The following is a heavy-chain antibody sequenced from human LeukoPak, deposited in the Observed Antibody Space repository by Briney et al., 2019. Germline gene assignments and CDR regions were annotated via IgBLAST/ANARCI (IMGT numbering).Heavy chain of an antibody. Sequence: GRSLRLSCAASGFTFSSYAMSWVRQAPGKGLEWVSAISGSGGSTYYADSVKGRFTISRDNSKNTLYLQMNSLRAEDTAVYYCAKSGYWGSTSCCFDYWGQGTLVTVSS. CDR1: GFTFSSYA. CDR3: AKSGYWGSTSCCFDY. V-gene: IGHV3-23*01. J-gene: IGHJ4*02. CDR2: ISGSGGST. D-gene: IGHD2-2*03.